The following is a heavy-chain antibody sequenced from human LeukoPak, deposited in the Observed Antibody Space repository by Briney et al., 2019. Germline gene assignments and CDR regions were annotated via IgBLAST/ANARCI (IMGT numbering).Heavy chain of an antibody. CDR2: ISAYNGNT. CDR1: GYTFTSYG. D-gene: IGHD3-3*01. Sequence: ASVKLSCKASGYTFTSYGISWVRQAPGQGLEWMGWISAYNGNTNYAQKLQGRVTMTTDTSTSTAYMELRSLRSDDTAVYYCARSITIFGAFDYWGQGTLVTVSS. J-gene: IGHJ4*02. CDR3: ARSITIFGAFDY. V-gene: IGHV1-18*01.